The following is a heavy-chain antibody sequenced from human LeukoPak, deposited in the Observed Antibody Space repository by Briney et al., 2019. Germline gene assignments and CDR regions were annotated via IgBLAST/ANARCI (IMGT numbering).Heavy chain of an antibody. CDR3: ARDQAATNTQVRFCLD. D-gene: IGHD3-9*01. CDR1: GYTFTSYG. CDR2: ISAYNGNT. Sequence: EASVKVSCKASGYTFTSYGISWMRQAPGQGLEWMGWISAYNGNTNFAQKLQGRVAMTTDTSTSTAYMDLRSLRSDDTAVYYCARDQAATNTQVRFCLDWGQGTLVTVSS. J-gene: IGHJ4*02. V-gene: IGHV1-18*01.